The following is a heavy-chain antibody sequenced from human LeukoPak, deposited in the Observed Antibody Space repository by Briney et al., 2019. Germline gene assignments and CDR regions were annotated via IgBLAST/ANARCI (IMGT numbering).Heavy chain of an antibody. J-gene: IGHJ6*03. CDR3: ARAQGLWFGEFYYYYYYMDV. CDR2: IYYSGST. Sequence: SETLSLTCTVSGGSISSYYWSWIRQPPGKGLEWIGCIYYSGSTNYNPSLKSRVTISVDTSKNQFSLKLSSVTAADTAAYYCARAQGLWFGEFYYYYYYMDVWGKGTTVTISS. V-gene: IGHV4-59*01. D-gene: IGHD3-10*01. CDR1: GGSISSYY.